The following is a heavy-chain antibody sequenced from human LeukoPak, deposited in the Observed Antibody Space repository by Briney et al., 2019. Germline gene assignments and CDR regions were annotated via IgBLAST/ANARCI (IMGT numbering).Heavy chain of an antibody. Sequence: GGSLRLSCGASGFTFRSYDMHWVRQVTGKGLEWVSAVGISGDTYYAGSVKGRFTISRENAKSSLYLQMNSLTAGDTAVYYCVRGGIQVSGIDEIDYWGQGTLVTVSS. V-gene: IGHV3-13*01. CDR2: VGISGDT. CDR3: VRGGIQVSGIDEIDY. J-gene: IGHJ4*02. D-gene: IGHD6-19*01. CDR1: GFTFRSYD.